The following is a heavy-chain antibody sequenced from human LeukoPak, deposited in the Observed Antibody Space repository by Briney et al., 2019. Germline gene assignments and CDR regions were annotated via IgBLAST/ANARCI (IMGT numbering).Heavy chain of an antibody. V-gene: IGHV1-69*05. J-gene: IGHJ5*02. Sequence: ASVKVSCKASGGTFSSYAISWVRQAPGQGLEWMGGINPIFGTANYAQKFQGRVTITTDESTSTAYMELSSLRSEDTAVYYCARDPVSSGYYYAPHWFDPWGQGTLVTVSS. CDR1: GGTFSSYA. D-gene: IGHD3-22*01. CDR3: ARDPVSSGYYYAPHWFDP. CDR2: INPIFGTA.